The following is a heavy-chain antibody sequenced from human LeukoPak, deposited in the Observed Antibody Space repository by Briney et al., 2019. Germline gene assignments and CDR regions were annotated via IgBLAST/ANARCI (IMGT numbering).Heavy chain of an antibody. J-gene: IGHJ6*02. CDR1: GFTFSSYA. Sequence: GRSLRLSCAASGFTFSSYAMHWVRQAPGKGLEWVAVISYDGSNKYYADSVKGRFTISRDNSKNTLYLQMNSLRAEDTAVYYCAKDLRGIAAAGGFYYYYGMDVWGQGTTVTVSS. D-gene: IGHD6-13*01. CDR3: AKDLRGIAAAGGFYYYYGMDV. V-gene: IGHV3-30*04. CDR2: ISYDGSNK.